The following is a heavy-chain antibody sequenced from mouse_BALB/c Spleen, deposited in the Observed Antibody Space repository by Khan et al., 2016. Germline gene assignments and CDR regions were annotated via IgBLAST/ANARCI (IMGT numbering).Heavy chain of an antibody. CDR2: MNTYTGEP. CDR3: ARDYDYDGDWYFDV. Sequence: QIQLVQSGPELKKPGETVKISCKAVGYTFTNYGMNWVKQAPGKGLKWMGWMNTYTGEPTYADDFKGRFAFSLKTSARTAYLQINNLKNEDTATYFCARDYDYDGDWYFDVWGAGTTVTVSS. V-gene: IGHV9-3-1*01. CDR1: GYTFTNYG. J-gene: IGHJ1*01. D-gene: IGHD2-4*01.